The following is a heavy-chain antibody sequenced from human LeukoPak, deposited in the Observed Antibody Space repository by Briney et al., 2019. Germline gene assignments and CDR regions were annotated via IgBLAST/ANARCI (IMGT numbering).Heavy chain of an antibody. J-gene: IGHJ5*02. Sequence: SETLSLTCTVSGGSISSSSYYWGWIRQPPGKGLEWIGSIYYSGSTYYNPSLKSRVAISVDTSKNQFSLKLSSVTAADTAVYYCARLFGFWSGYYGWFDPWGQGTLVTVSS. D-gene: IGHD3-3*01. CDR1: GGSISSSSYY. CDR3: ARLFGFWSGYYGWFDP. V-gene: IGHV4-39*01. CDR2: IYYSGST.